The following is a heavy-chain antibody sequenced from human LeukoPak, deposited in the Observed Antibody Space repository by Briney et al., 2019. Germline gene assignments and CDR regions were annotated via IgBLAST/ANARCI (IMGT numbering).Heavy chain of an antibody. D-gene: IGHD3-10*01. CDR1: GFTFSSYA. Sequence: PGGSLRLSCAASGFTFSSYAMHWVRQALGKGLEYVSAISSNGGSTYYANSVKGRFTISRDNSKNTLYLQMNSLRAEDTAVYYCALAPRITMVRGDSEWGQGALVTVSS. CDR2: ISSNGGST. J-gene: IGHJ4*02. V-gene: IGHV3-64*01. CDR3: ALAPRITMVRGDSE.